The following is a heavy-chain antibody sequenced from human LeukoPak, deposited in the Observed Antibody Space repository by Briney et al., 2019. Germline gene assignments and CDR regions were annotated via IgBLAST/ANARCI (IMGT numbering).Heavy chain of an antibody. Sequence: GGSLRLSCAASGFTFSSYWMHWVRQAPGKGLVWVSRINSDGSSTSYADSVRGRFSISRDNAKNTLYLQMNSLRAEDTAVYYCAKVKRYGSGGTYFDYWGQGTLVTVSS. J-gene: IGHJ4*02. V-gene: IGHV3-74*01. CDR2: INSDGSST. CDR1: GFTFSSYW. D-gene: IGHD3-10*01. CDR3: AKVKRYGSGGTYFDY.